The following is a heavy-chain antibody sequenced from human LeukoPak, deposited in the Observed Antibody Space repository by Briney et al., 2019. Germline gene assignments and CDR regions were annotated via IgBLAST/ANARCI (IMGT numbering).Heavy chain of an antibody. CDR1: GFTFSSYA. Sequence: GGSLRLSCAASGFTFSSYAMNWVRQAPGKGLEWVSAISGSGGSTYYADSVKGRFTISRDNSKNTLYLQMNSLRAEDTAVYYLWKDHLGSGCYFDYWGQGTLVTVPS. V-gene: IGHV3-23*01. D-gene: IGHD6-19*01. CDR3: WKDHLGSGCYFDY. CDR2: ISGSGGST. J-gene: IGHJ4*02.